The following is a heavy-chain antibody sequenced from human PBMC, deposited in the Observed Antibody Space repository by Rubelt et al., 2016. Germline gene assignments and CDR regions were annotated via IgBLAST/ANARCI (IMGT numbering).Heavy chain of an antibody. V-gene: IGHV4-34*13. CDR2: INHSGST. Sequence: SWIRQPPGKGLEWIGEINHSGSTNYNPSLKSRVTMSVDTSKNQFSLKLSSVTAADTAVYYCARSGFLEWLNYGMDVWGQGTTVIVSS. D-gene: IGHD3-3*01. J-gene: IGHJ6*02. CDR3: ARSGFLEWLNYGMDV.